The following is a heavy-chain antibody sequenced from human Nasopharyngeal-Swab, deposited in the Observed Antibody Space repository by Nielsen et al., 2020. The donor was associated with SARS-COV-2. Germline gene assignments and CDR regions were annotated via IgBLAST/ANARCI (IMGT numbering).Heavy chain of an antibody. D-gene: IGHD2-2*01. CDR2: ISSSSNYI. V-gene: IGHV3-21*04. CDR3: ARDIVVVPAATGYYYYGMDV. CDR1: GFTFNMYS. Sequence: GGSLRLSCVTSGFTFNMYSMHWVRQAPGKGLEWVSSISSSSNYIYYGDSVKGRFTISRDNTQKSLYLEMNSLRVEDTAVYYCARDIVVVPAATGYYYYGMDVWGQGTTVTVSS. J-gene: IGHJ6*02.